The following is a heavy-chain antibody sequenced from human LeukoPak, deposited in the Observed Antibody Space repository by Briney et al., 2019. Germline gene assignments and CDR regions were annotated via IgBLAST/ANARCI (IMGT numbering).Heavy chain of an antibody. CDR2: ISGSGGST. D-gene: IGHD6-6*01. V-gene: IGHV3-23*01. J-gene: IGHJ6*03. CDR3: ARGFGSSIPYSYYYYLDV. CDR1: GFTFSSYG. Sequence: GGSLRLSCAASGFTFSSYGMSWVRQAPGKGLEWVSAISGSGGSTYYADSVKGRFTISRDNAKNSLYLQMNSLRAGDDTAVYYCARGFGSSIPYSYYYYLDVWGKGTTVTVSS.